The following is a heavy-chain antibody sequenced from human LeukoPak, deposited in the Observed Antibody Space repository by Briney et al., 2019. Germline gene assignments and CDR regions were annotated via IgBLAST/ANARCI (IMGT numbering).Heavy chain of an antibody. CDR1: GFTVSSNY. J-gene: IGHJ4*02. D-gene: IGHD2-21*02. CDR3: ARASRLAYCGGDCYY. CDR2: IYSGGST. V-gene: IGHV3-53*01. Sequence: GGSLRLSCAASGFTVSSNYMSWVRQAPGKGLEWVSVIYSGGSTYYADPVQGRFTISRDNSKNTLYLQMNSLRAEGTAVYYCARASRLAYCGGDCYYWGQGTLVAVSS.